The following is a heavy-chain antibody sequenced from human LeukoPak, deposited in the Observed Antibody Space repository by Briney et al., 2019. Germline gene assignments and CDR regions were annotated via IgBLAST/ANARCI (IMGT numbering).Heavy chain of an antibody. CDR1: GGSISRGSYY. CDR2: IYTSGST. J-gene: IGHJ5*02. D-gene: IGHD2-2*01. V-gene: IGHV4-61*02. CDR3: ARGVVPAARFDP. Sequence: SQTLSLTCTVSGGSISRGSYYWSWIRQPAGKGLEWIGRIYTSGSTNYNPSLKSRVTISVDTSKNQFSLKLSSVTAADTAAYYCARGVVPAARFDPWGQGTLVTVSS.